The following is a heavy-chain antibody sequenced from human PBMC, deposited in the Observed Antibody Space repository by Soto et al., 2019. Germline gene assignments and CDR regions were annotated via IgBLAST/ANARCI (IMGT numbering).Heavy chain of an antibody. J-gene: IGHJ4*02. Sequence: SETLSLTCTVSGGSVSSGNYYWSWIRQPPGKGLEWIGYFYYTGSINYNPSLKSRVTIFIDASKNQFSLTLYSVTAAETAVYYCAKGLFDYSSSSLQKNYLNDWGQGTLVTVSS. CDR1: GGSVSSGNYY. D-gene: IGHD6-6*01. V-gene: IGHV4-61*01. CDR3: AKGLFDYSSSSLQKNYLND. CDR2: FYYTGSI.